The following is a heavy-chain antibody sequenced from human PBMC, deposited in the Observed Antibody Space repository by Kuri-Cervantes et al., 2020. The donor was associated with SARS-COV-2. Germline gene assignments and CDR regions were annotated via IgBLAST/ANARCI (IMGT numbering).Heavy chain of an antibody. CDR2: IYYSGST. CDR3: ARSGSYPYYYYYMDV. D-gene: IGHD1-26*01. J-gene: IGHJ6*03. V-gene: IGHV4-59*11. Sequence: ESLKISCTVSGGSISSHYRSWIRQPPGKGLEWIGYIYYSGSTNYNPSLKSRVTISVDTSKNQFSLKLSSVTAADTAVYYCARSGSYPYYYYYMDVWGKGTTVTVSS. CDR1: GGSISSHY.